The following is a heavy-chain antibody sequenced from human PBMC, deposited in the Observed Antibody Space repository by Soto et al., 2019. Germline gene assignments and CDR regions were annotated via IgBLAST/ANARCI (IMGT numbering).Heavy chain of an antibody. D-gene: IGHD6-13*01. CDR3: AKEGGYSSIWSSATPGCADY. J-gene: IGHJ4*02. V-gene: IGHV3-23*01. CDR1: GFTFSSYS. CDR2: FRSGGDDETT. Sequence: EVQLLESGGGLVQPGGSLRLSCAASGFTFSSYSMSWVRQAPGKGLEWVSVFRSGGDDETTYYADAVRGRFTISRGNPKNTLFLQLKSLRAEDTAIYYWAKEGGYSSIWSSATPGCADYGRRGTLVTVAS.